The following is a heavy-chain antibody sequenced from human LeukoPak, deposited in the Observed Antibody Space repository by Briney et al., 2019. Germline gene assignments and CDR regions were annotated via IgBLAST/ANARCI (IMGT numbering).Heavy chain of an antibody. CDR2: ISSSGSGDNT. V-gene: IGHV3-23*01. J-gene: IGHJ4*02. CDR1: GVTLSTYA. CDR3: AKYSGSYYYPPNWDS. D-gene: IGHD1-26*01. Sequence: PGGSLRLSCAASGVTLSTYAMSWARQAPGKGLEWVSGISSSGSGDNTYYADSVKGRFTLSRDYPKNTPYLQMNSLRAEDTAVYFCAKYSGSYYYPPNWDSWGQGTLVTVSS.